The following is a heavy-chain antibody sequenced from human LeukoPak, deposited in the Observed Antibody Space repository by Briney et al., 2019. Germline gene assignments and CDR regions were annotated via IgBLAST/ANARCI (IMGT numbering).Heavy chain of an antibody. J-gene: IGHJ4*02. CDR2: IYYSGST. D-gene: IGHD4-17*01. V-gene: IGHV4-30-2*01. Sequence: PSQTLSLTCAVSGGSISSGGYSWSWIRQPPGKGLEWIGYIYYSGSTYYNPSLKSRVTISVDTSTNQFSLKLSSVTAADTAVYYCARELDYGDYDAFKTGSHRSYFDYWGQGTLVTVSS. CDR3: ARELDYGDYDAFKTGSHRSYFDY. CDR1: GGSISSGGYS.